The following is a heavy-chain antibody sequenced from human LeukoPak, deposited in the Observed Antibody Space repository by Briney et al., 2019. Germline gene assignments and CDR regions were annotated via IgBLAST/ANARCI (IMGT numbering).Heavy chain of an antibody. CDR3: ARDHRPEIQYYYMDV. Sequence: GGSLRLSCAASGFSPSNYGMHWVRQAPGKGLEWVAALLYDGNTKHYADSVKGRFTISRDISKNTFYLQMNSLTAEDTAVYYCARDHRPEIQYYYMDVWGKGTTVAVSS. J-gene: IGHJ6*03. D-gene: IGHD1-14*01. CDR1: GFSPSNYG. CDR2: LLYDGNTK. V-gene: IGHV3-33*01.